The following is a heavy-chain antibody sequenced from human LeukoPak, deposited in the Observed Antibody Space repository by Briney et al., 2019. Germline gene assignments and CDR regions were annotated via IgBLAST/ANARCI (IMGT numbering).Heavy chain of an antibody. CDR3: ARGGGGDYMMQPLPFDY. Sequence: ASVKVSCKASGYTFTSYYIHWVRQAPGQGLEWMGRINPSSGGTSYAQKFQGRVTMTRDMSTSTVYMELSGLRSEDTAVYYCARGGGGDYMMQPLPFDYWGQGTLVTVSS. CDR1: GYTFTSYY. V-gene: IGHV1-46*01. J-gene: IGHJ4*02. CDR2: INPSSGGT. D-gene: IGHD2-21*02.